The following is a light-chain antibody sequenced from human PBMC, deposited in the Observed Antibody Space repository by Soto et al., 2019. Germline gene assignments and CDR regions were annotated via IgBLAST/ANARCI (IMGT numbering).Light chain of an antibody. V-gene: IGLV2-8*01. Sequence: QSALTQPPSASGSPGQSVTISCTGTSSDVCGYNYVSWYQHHPGKAPKIMIYEVNKRPSGVSDRFSGSKSGNTASLTVSGLHAEDEADYYCSYYAGRNSLGVFGGGTKLTVL. CDR2: EVN. CDR3: SYYAGRNSLGV. J-gene: IGLJ2*01. CDR1: SSDVCGYNY.